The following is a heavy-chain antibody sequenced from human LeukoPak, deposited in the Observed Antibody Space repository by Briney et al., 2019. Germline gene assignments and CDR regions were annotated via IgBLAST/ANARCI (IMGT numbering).Heavy chain of an antibody. CDR3: AKNVGIMITFPFDP. D-gene: IGHD3-16*01. CDR2: ISGSGGST. V-gene: IGHV3-23*01. CDR1: GFTFSSYS. Sequence: PGGSLRLSCAASGFTFSSYSMNWVRQAPGKGLEWVSAISGSGGSTYYADSVKGRFTISRDNSKNTLYLQMNSLRAEDTAVYYCAKNVGIMITFPFDPWGQGTLVTVSS. J-gene: IGHJ5*02.